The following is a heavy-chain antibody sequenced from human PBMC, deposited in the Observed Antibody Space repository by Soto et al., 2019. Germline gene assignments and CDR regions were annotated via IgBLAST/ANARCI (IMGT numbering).Heavy chain of an antibody. CDR1: GFTFSTYT. D-gene: IGHD6-19*01. CDR2: ISGGGGST. CDR3: AKDPRYTSGRGWFDP. Sequence: GGSLRLSCAASGFTFSTYTMSWVRQTPGKGLEWVSGISGGGGSTYYADSVKGRFTISRDNSKNTLYLQMNSLRAEDTAVYYCAKDPRYTSGRGWFDPWGQGTLVTVSS. V-gene: IGHV3-23*01. J-gene: IGHJ5*02.